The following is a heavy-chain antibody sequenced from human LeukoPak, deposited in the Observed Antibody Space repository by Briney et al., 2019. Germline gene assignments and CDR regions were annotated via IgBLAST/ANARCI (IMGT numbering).Heavy chain of an antibody. J-gene: IGHJ4*02. CDR3: ARALTGRGGSDY. Sequence: PSQTLSLTCAVSGGSISSGDYSWSWIRQPPGKGLEWIGYIYYSGSTSYNPSLKSRVTISVDTSKNQFSLKLSSVTAADTAVYYCARALTGRGGSDYWGQGTLVTVSS. CDR2: IYYSGST. V-gene: IGHV4-30-4*07. CDR1: GGSISSGDYS. D-gene: IGHD3-9*01.